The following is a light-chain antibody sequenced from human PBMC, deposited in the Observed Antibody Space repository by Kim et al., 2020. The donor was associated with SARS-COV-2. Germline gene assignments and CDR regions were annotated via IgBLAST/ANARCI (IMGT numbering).Light chain of an antibody. CDR2: DNN. CDR3: NSRDSSGNHLI. J-gene: IGLJ2*01. V-gene: IGLV3-19*01. CDR1: SLTNFY. Sequence: SSELTQDPAVSVALGQTVRITCQGDSLTNFYASWYQQKPGQAPILVIYDNNNRPSGIPDRFSGSTSGNTASLTITGAQADDEADYYCNSRDSSGNHLIFG.